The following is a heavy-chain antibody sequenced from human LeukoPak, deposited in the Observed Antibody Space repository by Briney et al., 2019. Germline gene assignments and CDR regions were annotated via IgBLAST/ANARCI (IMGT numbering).Heavy chain of an antibody. CDR1: GFTFSDYY. J-gene: IGHJ4*02. CDR3: ARTPLEHNREMATVLDY. V-gene: IGHV3-11*01. CDR2: ISSSGTTI. Sequence: GGSLRLSCAVSGFTFSDYYMSWIRQAPGKGLGWVSYISSSGTTIYYADSVKGRFAISRDNAKNSLYLQMNSLRAEDTAVYYCARTPLEHNREMATVLDYWGQGTLVTVSS. D-gene: IGHD5-24*01.